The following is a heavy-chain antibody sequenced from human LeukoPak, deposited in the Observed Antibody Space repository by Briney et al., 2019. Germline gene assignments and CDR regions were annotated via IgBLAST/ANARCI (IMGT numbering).Heavy chain of an antibody. CDR3: AKDRSFYYDSSGEGF. D-gene: IGHD3-22*01. CDR2: ITGGGSGGNT. CDR1: GVTISSYA. J-gene: IGHJ4*02. V-gene: IGHV3-23*01. Sequence: AGGSLRLSCAASGVTISSYAMSWVRQAPGRGLEWVSTITGGGSGGNTYYADSVKGRLIISRDNSKNTLYLQMNSLRAEDTAVSYCAKDRSFYYDSSGEGFWGQGTLVTVSS.